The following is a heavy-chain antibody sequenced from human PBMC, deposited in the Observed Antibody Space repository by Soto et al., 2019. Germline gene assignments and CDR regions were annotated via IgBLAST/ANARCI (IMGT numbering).Heavy chain of an antibody. V-gene: IGHV1-18*01. CDR3: ARDWPLRPRAFFGGSCKASDAFDF. CDR2: ISAYNGNT. J-gene: IGHJ3*01. D-gene: IGHD2-15*01. Sequence: ASVKVYCKASGYTFTSYGISWVRQAPGQGLEWMGWISAYNGNTNYAQKLQGRVTMTTDTSTSTAYMELRSLRSDDTAVYYCARDWPLRPRAFFGGSCKASDAFDFWGQGSLVPVSS. CDR1: GYTFTSYG.